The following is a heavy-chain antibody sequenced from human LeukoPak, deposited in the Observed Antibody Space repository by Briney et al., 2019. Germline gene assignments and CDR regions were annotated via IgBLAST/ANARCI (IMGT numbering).Heavy chain of an antibody. CDR3: ARVAARGFDY. CDR2: MNPNSGNT. V-gene: IGHV1-8*01. Sequence: ASVTVSCKASGYTFTSYDINWVRQAPGQGLEWMGWMNPNSGNTGYAQKFQGRVTMTRNTSISAAYMELSSLRSEDTAVYYCARVAARGFDYWGQGTLVTVSS. J-gene: IGHJ4*02. D-gene: IGHD3-10*01. CDR1: GYTFTSYD.